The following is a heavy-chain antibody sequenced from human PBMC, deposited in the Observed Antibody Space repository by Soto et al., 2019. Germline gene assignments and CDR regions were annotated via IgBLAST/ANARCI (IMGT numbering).Heavy chain of an antibody. Sequence: ASVKVSCRASGRTFSSYAISWVRQAPGQGLEWMGGIMPIFGTANYAQKFQGRVTITADESTSTAYVELSSLRSEDTAVYYCARDRDSNYYYYGMDVWGQGTTVTVSS. CDR3: ARDRDSNYYYYGMDV. CDR1: GRTFSSYA. J-gene: IGHJ6*02. CDR2: IMPIFGTA. D-gene: IGHD4-4*01. V-gene: IGHV1-69*13.